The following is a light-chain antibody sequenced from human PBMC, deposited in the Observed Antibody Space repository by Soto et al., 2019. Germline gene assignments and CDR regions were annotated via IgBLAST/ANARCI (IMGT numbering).Light chain of an antibody. V-gene: IGLV2-8*01. CDR1: SSDVGAYNY. CDR2: EVT. J-gene: IGLJ3*02. CDR3: CSFASSNTWV. Sequence: QSVLTQPPSASGSPGQSVTISCTGTSSDVGAYNYVSWYQQHAGKAPKLVIYEVTKRPSGVPDRFSGSKSANTASLTVSGLQAEDEADYYCCSFASSNTWVFGGGTKLTV.